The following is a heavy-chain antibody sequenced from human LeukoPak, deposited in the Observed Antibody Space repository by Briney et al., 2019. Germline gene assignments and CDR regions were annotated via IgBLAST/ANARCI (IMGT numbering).Heavy chain of an antibody. CDR2: TYYSGST. J-gene: IGHJ4*02. D-gene: IGHD2-21*02. CDR3: ARDWRYCGGDCYSGPFDY. V-gene: IGHV4-39*07. Sequence: SETLSLTCTVSGGFISSSSYYWGWIRQPPGKGLEWIGSTYYSGSTYYNPSLKSRVTISVDTSKNQFSLRLSSVTAADTVVYYCARDWRYCGGDCYSGPFDYWGQGTLVTVSS. CDR1: GGFISSSSYY.